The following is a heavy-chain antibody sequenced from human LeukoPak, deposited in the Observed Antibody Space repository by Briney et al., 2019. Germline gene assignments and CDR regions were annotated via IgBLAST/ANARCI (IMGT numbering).Heavy chain of an antibody. CDR2: IIPIIGTA. CDR1: GGTFSSYA. D-gene: IGHD6-13*01. Sequence: GASVKVSCKASGGTFSSYAISWVRQAPGQGLEWMGRIIPIIGTANHAQKFQGRVTITTDESTSTAYMELSSLRSEDTAVYYCARDKYSQTAAADNYWGQGTLVTASS. J-gene: IGHJ4*02. CDR3: ARDKYSQTAAADNY. V-gene: IGHV1-69*05.